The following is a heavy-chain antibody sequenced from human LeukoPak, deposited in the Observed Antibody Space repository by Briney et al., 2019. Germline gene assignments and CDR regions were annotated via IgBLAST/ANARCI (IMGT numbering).Heavy chain of an antibody. Sequence: GGSLRLSCAASGFTFSSYAMHWVRQAPGKGLEWVAVISYDGSNKYYADSVKGRFTISRDNSKNTLYLQMNSLRAEDTAVYYCAMSGYCSSTSCYADYWGQGTLVTVSS. CDR2: ISYDGSNK. CDR3: AMSGYCSSTSCYADY. D-gene: IGHD2-2*01. V-gene: IGHV3-30*04. J-gene: IGHJ4*02. CDR1: GFTFSSYA.